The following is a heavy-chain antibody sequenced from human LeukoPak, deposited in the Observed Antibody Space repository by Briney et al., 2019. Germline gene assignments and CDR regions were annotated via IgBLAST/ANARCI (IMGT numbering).Heavy chain of an antibody. V-gene: IGHV1-2*02. CDR1: GYTFTGYY. CDR2: INPNSGGT. D-gene: IGHD3-3*01. CDR3: AREMVYYDFWSGYGHYMYV. Sequence: GASVKVSCKASGYTFTGYYMHWLRQAPGQGLEWMGWINPNSGGTNYAQKFQGRVTMTRDTSISTAYMELSRLRSDDTAVYYCAREMVYYDFWSGYGHYMYVWGKGTTVTVSS. J-gene: IGHJ6*03.